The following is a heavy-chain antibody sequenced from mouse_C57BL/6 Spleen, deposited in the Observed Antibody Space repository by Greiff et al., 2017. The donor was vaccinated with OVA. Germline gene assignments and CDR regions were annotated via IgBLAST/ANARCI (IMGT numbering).Heavy chain of an antibody. V-gene: IGHV1-55*01. CDR2: IYPGSGST. D-gene: IGHD1-1*01. CDR1: GCTFTSYW. Sequence: VQLQQSGAELVKPGASVKMSCKASGCTFTSYWITWVKQRPGQGLEWIGDIYPGSGSTNYNEKFKSKATLTVDTSSSTAYMQLSSLTSEDSAVYYCAREDYYGSSPYWYFDVWGTGTTVTVSS. J-gene: IGHJ1*03. CDR3: AREDYYGSSPYWYFDV.